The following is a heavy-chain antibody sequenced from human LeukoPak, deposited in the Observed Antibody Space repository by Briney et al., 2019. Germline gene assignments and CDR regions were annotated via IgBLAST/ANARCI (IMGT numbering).Heavy chain of an antibody. CDR2: INPDIGGT. CDR1: GYTFTGYY. J-gene: IGHJ4*02. CDR3: APTDVSYFDY. Sequence: ASVKVSCKASGYTFTGYYMHWVRQAPGQGLEWMGWINPDIGGTNYAQKFQGRVTMTRDTSISTAYMELSRLKSDDTAVYYCAPTDVSYFDYWGQGTLVTVSS. D-gene: IGHD4-11*01. V-gene: IGHV1-2*02.